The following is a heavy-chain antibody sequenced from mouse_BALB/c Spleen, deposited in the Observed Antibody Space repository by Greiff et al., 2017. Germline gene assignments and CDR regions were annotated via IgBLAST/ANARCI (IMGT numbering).Heavy chain of an antibody. J-gene: IGHJ2*01. V-gene: IGHV10-1*02. CDR2: IRSKSNNYAT. D-gene: IGHD3-1*01. CDR1: GFTFNTYA. Sequence: EVNVVESGGGLVQPKGSLKLSCAASGFTFNTYAMNWVRQAPGKGLEWVARIRSKSNNYATYYADSVKDRFTISRDDSQSMLYLQMNNLKTEDTAMYYCVRLSSGYDYWGQGTTLTVSS. CDR3: VRLSSGYDY.